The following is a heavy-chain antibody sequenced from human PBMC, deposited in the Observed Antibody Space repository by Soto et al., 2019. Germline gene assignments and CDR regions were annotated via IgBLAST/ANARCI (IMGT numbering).Heavy chain of an antibody. Sequence: GGSLRLSCAASGFTCSSYAMSWVRQAPGKGLEWVSAISGSGGSTYYADSVKGRFTISRDNSKNTLYLQMNSLRAEDTAVYYCAKDYYDSSGLMEVWGQGTTVTVSS. J-gene: IGHJ6*02. V-gene: IGHV3-23*01. CDR1: GFTCSSYA. CDR3: AKDYYDSSGLMEV. CDR2: ISGSGGST. D-gene: IGHD3-22*01.